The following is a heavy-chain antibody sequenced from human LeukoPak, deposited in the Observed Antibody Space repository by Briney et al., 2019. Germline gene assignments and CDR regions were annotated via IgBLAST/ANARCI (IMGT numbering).Heavy chain of an antibody. Sequence: ASVKVSCKVSGYTLTELSMHWVRQAPGKGLEWMGGFDHEDGETIYAQKFQGRVTMTEDISTDTAYMELSSLRSEDTAVYYCATLTQWLVRVNWFDPWGQGTLVTVSS. CDR3: ATLTQWLVRVNWFDP. CDR2: FDHEDGET. CDR1: GYTLTELS. V-gene: IGHV1-24*01. D-gene: IGHD6-19*01. J-gene: IGHJ5*02.